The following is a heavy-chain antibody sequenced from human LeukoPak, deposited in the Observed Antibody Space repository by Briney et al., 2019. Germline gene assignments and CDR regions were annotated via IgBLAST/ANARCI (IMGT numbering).Heavy chain of an antibody. CDR3: ARDLYYYDSSGHYLFDY. V-gene: IGHV3-48*04. J-gene: IGHJ4*02. CDR2: ISGRSSLI. D-gene: IGHD3-22*01. Sequence: PGGSLGLSCAASGFTFSSYSMNWVRQAPGKGLEWVSYISGRSSLIYYADSVKGRFTISRDNAKNSLYLQMNSLRAEDTAVYYCARDLYYYDSSGHYLFDYWGQGTLVTVSS. CDR1: GFTFSSYS.